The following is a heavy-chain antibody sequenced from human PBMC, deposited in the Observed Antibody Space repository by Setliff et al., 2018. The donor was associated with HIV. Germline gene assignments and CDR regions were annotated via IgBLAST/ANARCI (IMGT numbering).Heavy chain of an antibody. V-gene: IGHV3-30*04. CDR2: ISYDRFDQ. Sequence: GESLKISCAASGFSSYSMHWVRQAPGKGLEWVALISYDRFDQYYADSVKGRFTISRDNSKNTLYLQMNSLRPEDTAVYYCARGVAVPHEIYFDYWGQGTLVTVSS. D-gene: IGHD1-1*01. CDR1: GFSSYS. CDR3: ARGVAVPHEIYFDY. J-gene: IGHJ4*02.